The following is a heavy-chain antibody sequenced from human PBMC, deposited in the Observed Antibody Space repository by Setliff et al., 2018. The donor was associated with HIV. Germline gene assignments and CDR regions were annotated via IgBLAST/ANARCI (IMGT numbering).Heavy chain of an antibody. J-gene: IGHJ4*02. Sequence: GGSLRLSCAASGFNFHQAWMSWVRQSPGKGLEWVGRLKTSGDGETTDYAAPVKGRFTISRDDSKNTLYLQMNSLKTEDTAVYYCTTIVGFCSSTRCYSDYWGQGTLVTVSS. V-gene: IGHV3-15*01. CDR3: TTIVGFCSSTRCYSDY. CDR1: GFNFHQAW. D-gene: IGHD2-2*01. CDR2: LKTSGDGETT.